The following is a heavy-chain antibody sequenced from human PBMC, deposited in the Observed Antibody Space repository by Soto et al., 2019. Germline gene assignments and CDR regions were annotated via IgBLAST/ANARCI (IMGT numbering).Heavy chain of an antibody. D-gene: IGHD6-13*01. Sequence: GSLRLSCAASGFTFSSYSMNWVRQAPGKGLEWVSYISSSSSTIYYADSVKGRFTISRDNAKNSLYLQMNSLRAEDTAVYYCARDSAAGTNWFDPWGQGTLVTVSS. J-gene: IGHJ5*02. CDR2: ISSSSSTI. CDR3: ARDSAAGTNWFDP. CDR1: GFTFSSYS. V-gene: IGHV3-48*01.